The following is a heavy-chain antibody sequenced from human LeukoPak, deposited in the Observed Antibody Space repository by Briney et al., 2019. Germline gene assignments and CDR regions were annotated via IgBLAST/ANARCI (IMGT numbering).Heavy chain of an antibody. CDR1: GFTFSGYA. J-gene: IGHJ4*02. V-gene: IGHV3-23*01. CDR2: ISGGGGST. Sequence: GGSLRLSCAVSGFTFSGYAMNWVRQAPGKGLEWVSFISGGGGSTYYADSVKGRFTISRDNSKNTLYLQMNSLRAEDTGDYYCAKDRGGRLGGCDYWGQGTLVTVSS. CDR3: AKDRGGRLGGCDY. D-gene: IGHD3-16*01.